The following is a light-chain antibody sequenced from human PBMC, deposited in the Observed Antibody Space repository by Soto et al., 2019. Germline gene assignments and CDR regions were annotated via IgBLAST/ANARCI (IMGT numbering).Light chain of an antibody. V-gene: IGLV6-57*04. CDR3: QTYDSSMSWV. CDR1: SGIITSRH. CDR2: EDE. J-gene: IGLJ3*02. Sequence: NFMLTQPHSVSESPGKTIVISCTRSSGIITSRHVQWFQQRPGSAPTTLIYEDEVRASGVPDRFSGSIDSSSSSASLTISGLKTEDEADYYCQTYDSSMSWVFGGGTKLTVL.